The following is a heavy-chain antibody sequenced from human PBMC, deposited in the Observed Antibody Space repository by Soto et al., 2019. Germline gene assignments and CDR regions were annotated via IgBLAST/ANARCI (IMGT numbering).Heavy chain of an antibody. CDR3: ARANYDFWSGYPTGFDP. CDR2: ISAYNGNT. J-gene: IGHJ5*02. D-gene: IGHD3-3*01. CDR1: GYTFTRYV. Sequence: GASVKVSCKASGYTFTRYVISWVRQAPGQGLEWMGWISAYNGNTNYAQKLQGRVTMTTDTSTGTAYMELRSLRSDDTAVYYCARANYDFWSGYPTGFDPWGQGTLVSVSS. V-gene: IGHV1-18*01.